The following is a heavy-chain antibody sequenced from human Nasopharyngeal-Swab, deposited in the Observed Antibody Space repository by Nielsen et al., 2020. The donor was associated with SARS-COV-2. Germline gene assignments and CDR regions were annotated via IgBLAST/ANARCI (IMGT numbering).Heavy chain of an antibody. D-gene: IGHD6-19*01. J-gene: IGHJ3*02. Sequence: GESLKISCAASGFTFSSYDMHWVRQATGKGLEWVSAIGTAGDTYYPGSVKGRFTISRENAKNSLYLQMNSLRAGDTAVYYCARRGQWPVTGGAFDIWGQGTMVTVSS. V-gene: IGHV3-13*01. CDR1: GFTFSSYD. CDR3: ARRGQWPVTGGAFDI. CDR2: IGTAGDT.